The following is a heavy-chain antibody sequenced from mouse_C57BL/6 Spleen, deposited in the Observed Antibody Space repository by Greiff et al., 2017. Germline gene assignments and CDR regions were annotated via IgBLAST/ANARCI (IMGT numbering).Heavy chain of an antibody. D-gene: IGHD3-3*01. CDR3: ARKWAAQAREFAY. V-gene: IGHV1-69*01. CDR2: IDPCDSYP. CDR1: GYTFTSYW. J-gene: IGHJ3*01. Sequence: VQLPQPGAELVMPGASVKLSCKASGYTFTSYWMNWVKQRPGQGLEWIGEIDPCDSYPTYNQKFKGKSTLTVDKSSSTAYMPLHSLTSEDSAVYYCARKWAAQAREFAYGGQGTLVTVSA.